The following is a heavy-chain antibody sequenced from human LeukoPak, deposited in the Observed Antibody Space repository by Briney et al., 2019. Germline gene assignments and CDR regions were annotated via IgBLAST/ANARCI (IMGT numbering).Heavy chain of an antibody. CDR2: INWNGGSI. CDR3: ASGGIYYGAAFEF. V-gene: IGHV3-20*04. D-gene: IGHD1-26*01. CDR1: GFTFDDYG. J-gene: IGHJ4*02. Sequence: GGSLRLSCAGPGFTFDDYGMSWVRQAPGKGLEWVSGINWNGGSIGYADSVKGRFTISRDNAKNSLYLQMNSLRAEDTAFYYCASGGIYYGAAFEFWGQGTLVTVSS.